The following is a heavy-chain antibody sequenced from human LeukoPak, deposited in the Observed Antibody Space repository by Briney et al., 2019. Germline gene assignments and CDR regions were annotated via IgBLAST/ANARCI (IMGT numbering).Heavy chain of an antibody. CDR3: ARGGGSRDGYNLVP. D-gene: IGHD5-24*01. J-gene: IGHJ5*02. Sequence: GGSLRLSCAASGFTFSSYSMNWVRQAPGKGLEWVSSISSRSSYIYYADSVKGRFTISRDNAKNSLYLQMNSLRAEDTAVYYCARGGGSRDGYNLVPWGQGTLVTVSS. CDR1: GFTFSSYS. CDR2: ISSRSSYI. V-gene: IGHV3-21*01.